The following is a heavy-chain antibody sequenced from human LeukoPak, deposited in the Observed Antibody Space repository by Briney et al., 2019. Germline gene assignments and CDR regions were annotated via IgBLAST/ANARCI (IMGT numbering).Heavy chain of an antibody. CDR1: GGSISSSYY. D-gene: IGHD6-13*01. CDR3: ARVGWGYSSSSNYYFDY. Sequence: SETLSLTCTVSGGSISSSYYWGWIRQPPGKGLEWIGEIYHSGSTNYNPSLKSRVTISVDKSKNQFSLKLSSVTAADTAVYYCARVGWGYSSSSNYYFDYWGQGTLVTVSS. CDR2: IYHSGST. J-gene: IGHJ4*02. V-gene: IGHV4-4*02.